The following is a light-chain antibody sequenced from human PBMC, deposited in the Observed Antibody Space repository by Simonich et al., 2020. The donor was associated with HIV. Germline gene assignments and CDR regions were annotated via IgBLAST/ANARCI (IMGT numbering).Light chain of an antibody. V-gene: IGKV1-33*01. CDR3: QQYHNVPLT. J-gene: IGKJ4*01. CDR2: DAS. CDR1: QDIANS. Sequence: DIQMTHSPSSLSASVGDRVTITCQASQDIANSLNWYQQKPGKTPKLLIFDASNLETGVPSRFSGSASGTDFTFAISSLQPEDIATYFCQQYHNVPLTFAGGTKVEIK.